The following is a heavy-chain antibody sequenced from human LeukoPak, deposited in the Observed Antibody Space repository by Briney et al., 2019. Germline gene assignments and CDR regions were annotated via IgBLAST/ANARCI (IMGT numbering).Heavy chain of an antibody. V-gene: IGHV1-18*01. CDR1: GYTFTSYG. Sequence: ASVKVSCKASGYTFTSYGIIWVRQAPGQGLEWMGWISAYNGNTDYSQNLQGRVTMTTDTSTNTAYMELSSLESDDTAMYYCVRDLMTTQTWDFDYWGQGTLVSVSS. CDR2: ISAYNGNT. D-gene: IGHD3-16*01. CDR3: VRDLMTTQTWDFDY. J-gene: IGHJ4*02.